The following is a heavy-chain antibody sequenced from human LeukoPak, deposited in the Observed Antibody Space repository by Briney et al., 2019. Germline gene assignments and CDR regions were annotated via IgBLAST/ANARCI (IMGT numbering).Heavy chain of an antibody. CDR3: AKVVAVGQWLAEGFDY. CDR1: GFTFSSYA. CDR2: ISGSGGST. J-gene: IGHJ4*02. D-gene: IGHD6-19*01. V-gene: IGHV3-23*01. Sequence: GGSLRLSCAASGFTFSSYAMSWVRQAPGKGLEWVSAISGSGGSTYYADSVKGRFTISRDNSKNTLYLQMSSLRAEDTAVYYCAKVVAVGQWLAEGFDYWGQGTLVTVSS.